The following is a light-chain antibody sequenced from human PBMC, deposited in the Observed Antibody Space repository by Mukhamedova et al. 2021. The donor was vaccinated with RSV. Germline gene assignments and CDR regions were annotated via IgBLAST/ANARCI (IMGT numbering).Light chain of an antibody. CDR1: QEIRDN. CDR3: LQDYTYPLA. V-gene: IGKV1-6*01. Sequence: RASQEIRDNLVWYQQKSGKAPKLLIYAASSLQSGVPSRFSGHGSGTDFTFTINSLQPEDFATYYCLQDYTYPLAFGGGTKVQIK. CDR2: AAS. J-gene: IGKJ4*01.